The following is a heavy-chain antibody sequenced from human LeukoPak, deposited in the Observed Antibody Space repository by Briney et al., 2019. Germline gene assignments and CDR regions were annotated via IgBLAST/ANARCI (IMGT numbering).Heavy chain of an antibody. CDR1: GFTFSSYS. Sequence: PGGSLRPSCAASGFTFSSYSMNWVRQAPGKGLEWVSSISSSSYIYYADSVKGRFTISRDNAKNSLYLQMNSLRAEDTAVYYCAGSVEYSSSAAGDYWGQGTLVTVSS. CDR3: AGSVEYSSSAAGDY. D-gene: IGHD6-6*01. V-gene: IGHV3-21*01. J-gene: IGHJ4*02. CDR2: ISSSSYI.